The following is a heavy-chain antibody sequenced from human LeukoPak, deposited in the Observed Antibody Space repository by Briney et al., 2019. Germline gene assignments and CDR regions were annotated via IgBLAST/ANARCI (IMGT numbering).Heavy chain of an antibody. D-gene: IGHD1-7*01. CDR1: GYSYTSYW. V-gene: IGHV5-51*01. J-gene: IGHJ4*02. CDR3: ASGEDWNYAFDY. CDR2: IYPGDSDT. Sequence: GEPLKISCKGSGYSYTSYWIGCVRQMPGKGLECMGIIYPGDSDTRYSPSIQGKVTISADKSISTAYLQWSSPKASDTAMYYCASGEDWNYAFDYWGQGTLVTVSS.